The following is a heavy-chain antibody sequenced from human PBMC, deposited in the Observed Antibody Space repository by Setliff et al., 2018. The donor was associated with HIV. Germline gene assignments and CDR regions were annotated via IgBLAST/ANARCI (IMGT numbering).Heavy chain of an antibody. CDR2: IEPSSGGT. J-gene: IGHJ3*01. CDR3: ARQDHSSVNSGSLYAFDV. V-gene: IGHV1-2*06. CDR1: GYTFTAYY. Sequence: ASVKVSCKASGYTFTAYYIHWVRQAPGHGLQLMGRIEPSSGGTNYIQKFQGRVTITRDTSIYTVYMELNGLTSDDTAVYYCARQDHSSVNSGSLYAFDVWGQGTMVT. D-gene: IGHD3-22*01.